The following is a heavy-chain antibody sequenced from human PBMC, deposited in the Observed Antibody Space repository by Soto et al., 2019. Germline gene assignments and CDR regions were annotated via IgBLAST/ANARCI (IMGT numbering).Heavy chain of an antibody. CDR2: IIPIFGTV. CDR3: ARGNHRWLQLWYFDL. CDR1: GGTFSNYP. Sequence: QVQLVQSGAEVKKPGSSVKVSCKASGGTFSNYPISWVRQAPGQGLEWMGGIIPIFGTVNYAQKFQGRVTITADESTRTAYMELSSLRSEDTAVYYCARGNHRWLQLWYFDLWGRGTLVTLSS. D-gene: IGHD5-12*01. V-gene: IGHV1-69*12. J-gene: IGHJ2*01.